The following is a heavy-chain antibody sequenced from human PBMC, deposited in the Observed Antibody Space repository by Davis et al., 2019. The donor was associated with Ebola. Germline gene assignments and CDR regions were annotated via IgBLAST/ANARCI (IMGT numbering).Heavy chain of an antibody. CDR3: ARGTGVRFLEWLSHLDY. Sequence: GESLKISCAASGFTFSSYWMSWVRQTPGKGLEWVANIKQDGSEKYYVDSVKGRFTISRDNAKNSLFLQMNSLRVEDTAVYYCARGTGVRFLEWLSHLDYWGQGSLVTVSS. V-gene: IGHV3-7*03. D-gene: IGHD3-3*01. CDR2: IKQDGSEK. CDR1: GFTFSSYW. J-gene: IGHJ4*02.